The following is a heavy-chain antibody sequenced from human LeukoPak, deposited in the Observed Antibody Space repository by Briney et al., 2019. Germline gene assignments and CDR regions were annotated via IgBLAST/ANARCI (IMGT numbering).Heavy chain of an antibody. CDR3: TRGRNADVDTAMVNFDY. J-gene: IGHJ4*02. Sequence: GESLKISCKGSGYSFTSYWIGWVRQASGKGLEWVGRIRSKANSYATAYAASVKGRFTISRDDSKNTAYLQMNSLKTEDTAVYYCTRGRNADVDTAMVNFDYWGQGTLVTVSS. CDR1: GYSFTSYW. D-gene: IGHD5-18*01. V-gene: IGHV3-73*01. CDR2: IRSKANSYAT.